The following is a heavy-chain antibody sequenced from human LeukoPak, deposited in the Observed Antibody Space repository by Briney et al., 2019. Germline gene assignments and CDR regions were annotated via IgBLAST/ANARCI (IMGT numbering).Heavy chain of an antibody. CDR3: ARQYSGYDAFDY. J-gene: IGHJ4*02. CDR2: IYHSGST. V-gene: IGHV4-30-2*01. CDR1: GGSISSGGYS. Sequence: SETLSLTCAVSGGSISSGGYSWSWIRKPPGKGREWIGYIYHSGSTYYNPSLKSRVTISVDRSKNQFSLKLSSVTAADTAVYYCARQYSGYDAFDYWGQGTLVTVSS. D-gene: IGHD5-12*01.